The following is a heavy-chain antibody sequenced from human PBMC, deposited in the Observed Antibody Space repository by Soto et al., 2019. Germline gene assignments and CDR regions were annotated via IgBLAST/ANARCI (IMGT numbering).Heavy chain of an antibody. J-gene: IGHJ6*02. V-gene: IGHV3-21*01. CDR3: ARDSGTDYYYYGMDV. D-gene: IGHD1-1*01. Sequence: GGSLRLSCAASGFTFSSYSMNWVRQAPGKGLEWVSSISSSSSYIYYADSVKGRFTISRDNAKNSLYLQMNSLRAEDTAVYYCARDSGTDYYYYGMDVWGQGTTVTVSS. CDR1: GFTFSSYS. CDR2: ISSSSSYI.